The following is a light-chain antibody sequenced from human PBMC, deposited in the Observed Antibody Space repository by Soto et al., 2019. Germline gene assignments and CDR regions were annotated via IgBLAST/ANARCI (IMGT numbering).Light chain of an antibody. J-gene: IGLJ1*01. Sequence: QSVLTQPRSVSGSPGQSVTISCTGTSSDVGGYNYVSWYQQHPGKAPKLMIYDVSKRPSGVPDRFSGSKSGNTASLTIAGLQSNDSADYYCCSYACSYRVFGTGTKVTVL. CDR3: CSYACSYRV. CDR1: SSDVGGYNY. CDR2: DVS. V-gene: IGLV2-11*01.